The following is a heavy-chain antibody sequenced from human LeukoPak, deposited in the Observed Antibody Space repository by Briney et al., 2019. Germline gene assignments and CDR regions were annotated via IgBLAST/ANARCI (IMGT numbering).Heavy chain of an antibody. D-gene: IGHD6-13*01. V-gene: IGHV1-18*01. Sequence: GASVKVSCKASGGSFSSYVITWVRQAPGQGLEWMGWISAYNGNTNYAQKLQGRVTMTTDTSTSTAYMELRSLRSDDTAVYYCARVRYSSSRDAFDIWGQGTMVTVSS. CDR1: GGSFSSYV. CDR3: ARVRYSSSRDAFDI. J-gene: IGHJ3*02. CDR2: ISAYNGNT.